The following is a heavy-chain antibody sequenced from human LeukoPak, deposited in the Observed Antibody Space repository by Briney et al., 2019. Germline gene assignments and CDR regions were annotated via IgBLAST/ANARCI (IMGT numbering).Heavy chain of an antibody. V-gene: IGHV1-69*06. D-gene: IGHD2-2*01. J-gene: IGHJ4*02. CDR3: ARGYCRSTSCYNFDS. Sequence: GASVKVSCKASGGTFSSYAITWVRQAPGQGLEWMGGIIPLAGSPNSAQKFQGRVTITADKSTNTAYMELSSLRSEDTAVYYCARGYCRSTSCYNFDSWGQGTLVTVSS. CDR1: GGTFSSYA. CDR2: IIPLAGSP.